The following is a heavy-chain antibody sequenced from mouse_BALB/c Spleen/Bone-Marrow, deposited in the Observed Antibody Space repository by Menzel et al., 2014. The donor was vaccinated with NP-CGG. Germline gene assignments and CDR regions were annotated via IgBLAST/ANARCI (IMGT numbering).Heavy chain of an antibody. Sequence: QVQLQQSGAELAKPGASVKMSCKASGYTFTSYWMHWVKQRPGRGLEWIGYINPSTGYTEYNQKFKDKATLTADKSSSTAYMQLSSLTSEDSAVYYCARHYRYYFDYWGQGTTLTVSS. J-gene: IGHJ2*01. D-gene: IGHD2-14*01. CDR2: INPSTGYT. CDR1: GYTFTSYW. V-gene: IGHV1-7*01. CDR3: ARHYRYYFDY.